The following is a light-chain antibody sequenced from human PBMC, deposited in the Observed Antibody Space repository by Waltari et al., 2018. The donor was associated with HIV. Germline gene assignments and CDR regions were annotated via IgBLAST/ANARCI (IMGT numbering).Light chain of an antibody. CDR2: EVG. V-gene: IGLV2-8*01. J-gene: IGLJ1*01. CDR1: SRDVGGYDY. Sequence: QSALTQPPSASGSPGQSVTISCSGTSRDVGGYDYVSWYQQHPGKAPKLMMYEVGKQPAGVPDRESCYKSGNTGALTGGGLQAEDEADYFCSSHAGSNNYVFGTGTTVSV. CDR3: SSHAGSNNYV.